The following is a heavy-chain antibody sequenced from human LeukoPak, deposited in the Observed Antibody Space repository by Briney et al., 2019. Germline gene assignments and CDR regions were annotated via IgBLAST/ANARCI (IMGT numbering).Heavy chain of an antibody. J-gene: IGHJ4*02. V-gene: IGHV4-39*07. Sequence: SETLSLTCTVPGGSISSSSYYWGWIRQPPGKGLEWIGSIYYSGSTYYNPSLKSRVTISVDTSKNQFSLKLSSVTAADTAVYYCARYADRIVGATNDYWGQGTLVTVSS. D-gene: IGHD1-26*01. CDR3: ARYADRIVGATNDY. CDR2: IYYSGST. CDR1: GGSISSSSYY.